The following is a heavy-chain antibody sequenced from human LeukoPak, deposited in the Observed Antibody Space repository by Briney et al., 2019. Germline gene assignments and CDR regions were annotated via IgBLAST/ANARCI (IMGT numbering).Heavy chain of an antibody. CDR3: AREDYYDSSGYYYSPDYYYYYGMDV. CDR2: ISYDGSNK. J-gene: IGHJ6*02. CDR1: GFTFSSYA. V-gene: IGHV3-30-3*01. Sequence: PGGSLRLSCAASGFTFSSYAIHWVRQAPGKGLEWVAVISYDGSNKYYADSVKGRFTISRDNSKNTLYLQMNSLRAEDMAVYYCAREDYYDSSGYYYSPDYYYYYGMDVWGQGTTVTVSS. D-gene: IGHD3-22*01.